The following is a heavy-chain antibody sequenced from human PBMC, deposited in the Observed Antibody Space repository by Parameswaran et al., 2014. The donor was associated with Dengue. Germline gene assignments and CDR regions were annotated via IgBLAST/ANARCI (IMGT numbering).Heavy chain of an antibody. Sequence: WIRQPPGKGLEWIGEINHSGSTNYNPSLKSRVTISVDTSKNQFSLKLSSVTAADTAVYYCARVGLLLWFGSYYFYYYYMDVWARTTVTVSS. D-gene: IGHD3-10*01. CDR3: ARVGLLLWFGSYYFYYYYMDV. V-gene: IGHV4-34*01. CDR2: INHSGST. J-gene: IGHJ6*03.